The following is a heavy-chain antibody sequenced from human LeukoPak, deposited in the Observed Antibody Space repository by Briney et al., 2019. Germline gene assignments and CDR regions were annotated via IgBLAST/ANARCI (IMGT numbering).Heavy chain of an antibody. J-gene: IGHJ4*02. CDR1: GYTFTSYY. D-gene: IGHD5-18*01. Sequence: GASVKVSCKASGYTFTSYYMHWVRQAPGQGLEWMGWINPNSGGTNYAQKFQGRVTMTRDTSISTAYMELSRLRSDDTAVYYCARDQDTAMVSQFDYWGQGTLVTVSS. CDR3: ARDQDTAMVSQFDY. V-gene: IGHV1-2*02. CDR2: INPNSGGT.